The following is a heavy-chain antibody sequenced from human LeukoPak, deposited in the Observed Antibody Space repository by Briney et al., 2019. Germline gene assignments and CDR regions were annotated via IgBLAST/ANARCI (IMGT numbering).Heavy chain of an antibody. Sequence: PGGSLRLSCSASGFTFSAYAMSWVRQAPGKGLEWVSVISGSGGYRYYVVSVKCRFTISKDNTKNTLSLKMDSLRADDTAVYYCAKSPDYYESGGLDYWGQGIRVTVSS. J-gene: IGHJ4*02. CDR2: ISGSGGYR. CDR3: AKSPDYYESGGLDY. V-gene: IGHV3-23*01. CDR1: GFTFSAYA. D-gene: IGHD3-22*01.